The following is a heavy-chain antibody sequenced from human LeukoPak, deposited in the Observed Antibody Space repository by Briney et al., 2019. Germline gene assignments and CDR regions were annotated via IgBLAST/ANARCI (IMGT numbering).Heavy chain of an antibody. D-gene: IGHD2-21*02. CDR1: GFTFDDYA. CDR3: AKAERIVVVTAPYYYYYGMDV. Sequence: PGRSLRLSCAASGFTFDDYAMHWVRQAPGKGLEWVSGISWNSGSIGYADSVKGRFTISRDNAKNSLYLQMNSLRAEDTALYYCAKAERIVVVTAPYYYYYGMDVWGQGTTVTVSS. J-gene: IGHJ6*02. CDR2: ISWNSGSI. V-gene: IGHV3-9*01.